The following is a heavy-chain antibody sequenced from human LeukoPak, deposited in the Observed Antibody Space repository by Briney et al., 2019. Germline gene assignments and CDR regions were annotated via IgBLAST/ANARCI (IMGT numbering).Heavy chain of an antibody. D-gene: IGHD2-2*01. Sequence: GGSLRLSCAASGFTFSSYAMSWVRQAPGKGLEWVSAISGSGGSTYYAESVKGRFTISRDNYKNPMYLQMNSLRAEDTAVYYCAKDGPPYDRVVPAAPKYYYGMDVWGQGTTVTVSS. CDR2: ISGSGGST. V-gene: IGHV3-23*01. CDR3: AKDGPPYDRVVPAAPKYYYGMDV. CDR1: GFTFSSYA. J-gene: IGHJ6*02.